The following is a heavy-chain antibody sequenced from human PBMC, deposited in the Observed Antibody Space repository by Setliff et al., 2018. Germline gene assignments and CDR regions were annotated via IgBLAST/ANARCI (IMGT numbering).Heavy chain of an antibody. D-gene: IGHD3-16*01. Sequence: GSLRLSCAASGFNFGNSNMNWVRQAPGKGLEWIGEINHSGSTNYNPSLKSRVTIAVDTSKNQFSLKLSSVTAADTAVYYCARGHVWGSYYYMDVWGKGTTVTVSS. J-gene: IGHJ6*03. CDR1: GFNFGNSN. CDR2: INHSGST. V-gene: IGHV4-34*01. CDR3: ARGHVWGSYYYMDV.